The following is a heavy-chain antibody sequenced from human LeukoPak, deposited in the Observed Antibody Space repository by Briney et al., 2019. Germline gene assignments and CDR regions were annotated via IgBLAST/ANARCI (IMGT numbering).Heavy chain of an antibody. CDR1: GGPISSYY. V-gene: IGHV4-4*07. CDR2: IYPSGST. Sequence: SETLSLTCTFSGGPISSYYWTWIRQPAGKGLEWIGRIYPSGSTNYNPSLKSRVTMSVDTSKNQFSLKLRSVTAADTAVYYCARENSGSYREFDYWGQGTLVTVSS. CDR3: ARENSGSYREFDY. J-gene: IGHJ4*02. D-gene: IGHD1-26*01.